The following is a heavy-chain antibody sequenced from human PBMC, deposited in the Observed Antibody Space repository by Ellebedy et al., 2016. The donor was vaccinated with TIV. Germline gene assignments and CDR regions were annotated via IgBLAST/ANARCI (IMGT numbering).Heavy chain of an antibody. J-gene: IGHJ5*02. D-gene: IGHD4-17*01. Sequence: PGGSLRLSCAASGFSFRSYWMSWVRQAPGKGLEWVANIYQDGSDEYYVDSVKGRFTISRDNDNKALFLQMNSLRVEDTAVYYCARRGSYGDYAVQINSWFDPWGRGTLVTV. CDR2: IYQDGSDE. V-gene: IGHV3-7*01. CDR1: GFSFRSYW. CDR3: ARRGSYGDYAVQINSWFDP.